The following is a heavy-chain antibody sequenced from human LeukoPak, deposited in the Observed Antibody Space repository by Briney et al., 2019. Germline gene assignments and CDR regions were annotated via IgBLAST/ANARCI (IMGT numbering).Heavy chain of an antibody. V-gene: IGHV4-4*02. D-gene: IGHD1-14*01. J-gene: IGHJ4*02. Sequence: SETLSLTCTVSLDSTTSNFWSWVRQPPGKGLEWIGEIHRSGSPNYNPSLQSRVTISIDRSRNQIVLELSSVTAADTAVCYCAREILGGFNPGAYWGQGILVTVSS. CDR1: LDSTTSNF. CDR2: IHRSGSP. CDR3: AREILGGFNPGAY.